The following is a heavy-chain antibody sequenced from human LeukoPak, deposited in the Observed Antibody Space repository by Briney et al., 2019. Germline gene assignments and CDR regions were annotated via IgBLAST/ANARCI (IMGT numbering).Heavy chain of an antibody. Sequence: ASVKVSCKASGGTFNSYAISWVRQAPGQGLEWMGGIIPMSDTANYPQKFRGRLTITADIPTSTVYMELSSLRSEDTAVYYCARGGVEAVEMATTYFDYWGQGTLVTVSS. CDR1: GGTFNSYA. CDR3: ARGGVEAVEMATTYFDY. J-gene: IGHJ4*02. V-gene: IGHV1-69*06. CDR2: IIPMSDTA. D-gene: IGHD5-24*01.